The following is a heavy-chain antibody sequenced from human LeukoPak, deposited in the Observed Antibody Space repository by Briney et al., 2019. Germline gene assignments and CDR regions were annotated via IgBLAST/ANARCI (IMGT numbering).Heavy chain of an antibody. V-gene: IGHV3-23*01. D-gene: IGHD3-10*01. J-gene: IGHJ4*02. CDR1: GFTFSSYA. CDR2: ISGSGGST. Sequence: GGSLRLSCAASGFTFSSYAMSWVRQAPGKELEWVSAISGSGGSTYYADSVKGRFTISRDNSKNTLYLQMNSLRAEDTAVYYCGSGSMVRGAPEDYWGQGTLVTVSS. CDR3: GSGSMVRGAPEDY.